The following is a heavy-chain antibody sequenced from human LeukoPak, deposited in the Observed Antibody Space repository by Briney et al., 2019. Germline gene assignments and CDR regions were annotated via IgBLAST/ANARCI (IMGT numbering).Heavy chain of an antibody. CDR2: IWNDGSNK. D-gene: IGHD4-11*01. V-gene: IGHV3-33*01. Sequence: GRSLRLSCAASGFTFSTYGMHWVRQAPGKGLEWVAVIWNDGSNKYYADSVKGRFTISRDNAKNSLYLQMNSLRAEDTAVYYCARERGYSKNNWFDPWGQGTLVTVSS. J-gene: IGHJ5*02. CDR1: GFTFSTYG. CDR3: ARERGYSKNNWFDP.